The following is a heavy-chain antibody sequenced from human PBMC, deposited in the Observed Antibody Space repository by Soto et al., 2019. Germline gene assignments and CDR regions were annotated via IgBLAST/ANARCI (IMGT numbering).Heavy chain of an antibody. CDR2: IYDSGNT. CDR3: ASGLSGDKVDQ. CDR1: GGSISDGAYY. Sequence: QVQLQESGPGLVKPSQTLSLTCTVSGGSISDGAYYWSWIRQPPGKGLEWIGHIYDSGNTYNNPSLKSRLTISVDTSKNHFSLNLNFVTAADTAVYYCASGLSGDKVDQWGQGTLVTVSS. D-gene: IGHD2-21*01. V-gene: IGHV4-30-4*01. J-gene: IGHJ4*02.